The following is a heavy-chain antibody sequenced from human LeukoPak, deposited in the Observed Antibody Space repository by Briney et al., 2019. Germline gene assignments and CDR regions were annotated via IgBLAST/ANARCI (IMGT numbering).Heavy chain of an antibody. V-gene: IGHV4-38-2*02. CDR1: GYSISSGYY. D-gene: IGHD3-22*01. Sequence: SETLSLTCSVSGYSISSGYYWGWIRQPPGKGLEWIGSIYHSGSTYYNPSLKSRVTISVDTSNNQFSLKLTSVSATDTAVYYCAREAFSGGYYDDYWGQGTLVTVSS. CDR2: IYHSGST. J-gene: IGHJ4*02. CDR3: AREAFSGGYYDDY.